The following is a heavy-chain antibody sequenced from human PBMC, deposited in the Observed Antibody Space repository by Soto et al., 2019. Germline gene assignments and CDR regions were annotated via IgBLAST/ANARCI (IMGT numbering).Heavy chain of an antibody. J-gene: IGHJ4*02. D-gene: IGHD2-2*01. CDR3: ARGNQYSSSWGAIDQ. Sequence: EVQLVESGGSLIQPGGSLRLSCAASGFTVNNNYMSWVRQAPGKGLEWVSVIYIGGSTFYADSVKGRFTISRDNSKNTLYLQMNSLKVEDTAVYYCARGNQYSSSWGAIDQWGQGTLVTVSS. CDR2: IYIGGST. CDR1: GFTVNNNY. V-gene: IGHV3-53*01.